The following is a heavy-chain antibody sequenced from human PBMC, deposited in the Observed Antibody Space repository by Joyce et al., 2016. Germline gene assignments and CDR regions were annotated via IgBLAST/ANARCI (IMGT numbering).Heavy chain of an antibody. CDR2: MNTNNCKT. V-gene: IGHV1-8*01. D-gene: IGHD4-17*01. J-gene: IGHJ4*02. Sequence: QVQLVQAGAEVKKPGASVKVSCKASAYTFTTYDINWVRQAAGQGLEWMGWMNTNNCKTSYKQKFQGRLTMTRDTSTSTAYMELSSLRSEDTAIYFCARGNGDYADYWGQGTLVTVSS. CDR3: ARGNGDYADY. CDR1: AYTFTTYD.